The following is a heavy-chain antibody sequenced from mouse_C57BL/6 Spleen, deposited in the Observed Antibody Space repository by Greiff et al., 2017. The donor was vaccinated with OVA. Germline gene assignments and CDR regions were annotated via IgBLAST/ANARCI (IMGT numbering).Heavy chain of an antibody. CDR1: GYTFTSYW. J-gene: IGHJ1*03. Sequence: QVQLQQPGAELVKPGASVKLSCKASGYTFTSYWMHWVKQRPGQGLEWIGMIHPNSGSTNYNEKFKSKATLTVDKSSSTAYMQLSSLTSEDSAVYYCARSDYYGSGYFDVWGTGTTVTAAS. CDR2: IHPNSGST. CDR3: ARSDYYGSGYFDV. V-gene: IGHV1-64*01. D-gene: IGHD1-1*01.